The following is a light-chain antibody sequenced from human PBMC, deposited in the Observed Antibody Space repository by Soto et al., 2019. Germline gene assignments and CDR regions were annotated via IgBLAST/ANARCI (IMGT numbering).Light chain of an antibody. Sequence: QSVLTQPASVSGSPGQSITISCTGTSSDVGGYDLVSWYQQYPGKAPKLMIYEVSNRPSGVSDRFSGSKSGNTASLTISGLQAEDEADYYCSSYTDSSPWIFGGGTKLTVL. V-gene: IGLV2-14*01. CDR3: SSYTDSSPWI. J-gene: IGLJ2*01. CDR1: SSDVGGYDL. CDR2: EVS.